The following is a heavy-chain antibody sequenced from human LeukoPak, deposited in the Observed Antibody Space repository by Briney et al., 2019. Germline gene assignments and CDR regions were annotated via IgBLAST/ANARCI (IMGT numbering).Heavy chain of an antibody. CDR1: GITLTNYA. V-gene: IGHV3-23*01. CDR2: LSGSGGGP. J-gene: IGHJ4*02. Sequence: GRSLRPSCAVSGITLTNYAMSWVRQGPGEGLEWGAGLSGSGGGPNYADSVQGRFTISRDNPKNTLYLQMNSLRAEDTAVYFCAKRGVVIRVFLVGFHKEAYYFDSWGQGALVTVSS. CDR3: AKRGVVIRVFLVGFHKEAYYFDS. D-gene: IGHD3-10*01.